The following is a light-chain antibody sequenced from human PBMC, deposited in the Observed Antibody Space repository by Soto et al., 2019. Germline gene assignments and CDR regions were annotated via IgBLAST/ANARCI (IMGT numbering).Light chain of an antibody. CDR2: QDS. V-gene: IGLV3-1*01. CDR1: KLGDKY. CDR3: CSYAGSNTWV. Sequence: SYELTQPPSVSVSPGQTASITCSGDKLGDKYACWYQQKPGQSPVLVIYQDSKRPSGIPERFSASKSGNTASLTISGLQAEDEADYYCCSYAGSNTWVFGGGTKLTVL. J-gene: IGLJ3*02.